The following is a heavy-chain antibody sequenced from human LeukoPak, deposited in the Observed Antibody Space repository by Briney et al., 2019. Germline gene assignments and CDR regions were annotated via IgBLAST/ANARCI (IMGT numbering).Heavy chain of an antibody. CDR1: GFTVSSNY. D-gene: IGHD3-10*01. V-gene: IGHV3-53*01. J-gene: IGHJ6*03. CDR2: IYSGGST. CDR3: ARDFGPRPYYYMDV. Sequence: GGSLRLSCAASGFTVSSNYMSWVRQAPGKGLEWVSVIYSGGSTCYADSVKGRFTISRDNSKNTLYLQMNSLRAEDTAVYYCARDFGPRPYYYMDVWGKGTTVTVSS.